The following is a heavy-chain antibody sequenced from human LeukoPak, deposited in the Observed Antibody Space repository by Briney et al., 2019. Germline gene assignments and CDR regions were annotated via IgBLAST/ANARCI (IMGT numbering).Heavy chain of an antibody. V-gene: IGHV4-59*01. CDR1: GGSIRSYH. J-gene: IGHJ4*02. Sequence: PSETLSLTCTVSGGSIRSYHWSWIRQPPGKRLEWIGYIYDSGSTNYNPSLKSRVTISIDTSKNQFSLKLSSVTAADTAVYYCARGAVAGTSDYFDYWGQGTLVTVSS. D-gene: IGHD6-19*01. CDR3: ARGAVAGTSDYFDY. CDR2: IYDSGST.